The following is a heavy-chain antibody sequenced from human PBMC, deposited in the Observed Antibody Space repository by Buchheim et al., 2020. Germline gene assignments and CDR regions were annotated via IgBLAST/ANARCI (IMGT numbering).Heavy chain of an antibody. Sequence: QVQLQQWGAGLLKPSETLSLTCAVYGGSFSGYYWSWIRQPPGKGLEWIGEINHSGSTNYNPSLKSRVTISVDTSKNQFSMKLSSVTAADTAVYYCARNAYYYYYYGMDIWGQGTT. CDR3: ARNAYYYYYYGMDI. J-gene: IGHJ6*02. CDR2: INHSGST. V-gene: IGHV4-34*01. CDR1: GGSFSGYY.